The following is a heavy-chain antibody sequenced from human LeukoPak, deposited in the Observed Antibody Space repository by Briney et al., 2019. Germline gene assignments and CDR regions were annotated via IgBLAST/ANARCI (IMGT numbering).Heavy chain of an antibody. CDR3: ARGYSSSWHHYYYYMDV. V-gene: IGHV3-48*03. CDR2: ISTSGTTI. CDR1: GFTFSTYE. D-gene: IGHD6-13*01. J-gene: IGHJ6*03. Sequence: GGSLRLPCAASGFTFSTYEMNWVRQAPGKGLEWVSYISTSGTTIYYADSVKGRFTISKDNAKNSLYLQMNSLRAEDTAVYCCARGYSSSWHHYYYYMDVWGKGTTVTVSS.